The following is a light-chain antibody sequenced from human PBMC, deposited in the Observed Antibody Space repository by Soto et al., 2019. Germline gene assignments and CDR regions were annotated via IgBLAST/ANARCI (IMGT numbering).Light chain of an antibody. Sequence: EIVLTQSPGTLSLSPGERATLSCKASQSVTSRYLAWYQQKPGQAPRLLIYGASSRATGIPARFSGSGSGTDFTLTISSLEPEDFAVYYCQQRTNWPSSTFGQGTRLEIK. CDR1: QSVTSRY. CDR3: QQRTNWPSST. J-gene: IGKJ5*01. V-gene: IGKV3D-20*02. CDR2: GAS.